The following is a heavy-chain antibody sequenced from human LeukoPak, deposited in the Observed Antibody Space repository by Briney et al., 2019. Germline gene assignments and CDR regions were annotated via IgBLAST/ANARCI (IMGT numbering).Heavy chain of an antibody. CDR2: IKEDGSER. CDR1: GFTFCTYW. J-gene: IGHJ4*02. D-gene: IGHD3-22*01. V-gene: IGHV3-7*01. Sequence: GGSLRLSCAASGFTFCTYWMSWVRQAPRKGLERVASIKEDGSERYYVDSVKGRFTISRDNAKNSLYLQMNSLRAEDTAVYYCARLDYYSISSYYGFDYWGQGTLVTVSS. CDR3: ARLDYYSISSYYGFDY.